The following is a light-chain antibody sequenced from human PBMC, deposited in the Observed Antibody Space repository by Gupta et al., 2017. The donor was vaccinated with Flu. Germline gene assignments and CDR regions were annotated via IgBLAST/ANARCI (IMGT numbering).Light chain of an antibody. CDR3: QQYRSPLYT. CDR1: QSISSYF. J-gene: IGKJ2*01. Sequence: SSLSASPVDRVTITCRASQSISSYFLSWYQQQPGQPPMLLISGSSTRGAGVSDCCGGRGSGTDFPLTSSSLQADDVAVYYCQQYRSPLYTFGQGTKLEIK. CDR2: GSS. V-gene: IGKV3D-7*01.